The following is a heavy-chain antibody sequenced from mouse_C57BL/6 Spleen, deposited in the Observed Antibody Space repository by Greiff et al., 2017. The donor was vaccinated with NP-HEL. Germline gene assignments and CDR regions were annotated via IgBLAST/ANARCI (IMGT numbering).Heavy chain of an antibody. D-gene: IGHD3-1*01. J-gene: IGHJ4*01. Sequence: VQLQQSGPELVKPGASVKISCKASGYAFSSSWMNWVKQRPGKGLEWIGRIYPGDGDTNYNGKFKGKATLTADKSSSTAYMQLSSLTSEDSAVYFCARQLADYYAMDYWGQGTSVTVSS. CDR3: ARQLADYYAMDY. CDR2: IYPGDGDT. CDR1: GYAFSSSW. V-gene: IGHV1-82*01.